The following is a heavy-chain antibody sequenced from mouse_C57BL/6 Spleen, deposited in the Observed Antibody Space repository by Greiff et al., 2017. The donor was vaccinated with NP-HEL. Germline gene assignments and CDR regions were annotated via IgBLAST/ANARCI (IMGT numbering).Heavy chain of an antibody. CDR2: IDPEDGET. D-gene: IGHD3-2*02. V-gene: IGHV14-2*01. CDR1: GFNFTDYY. CDR3: ALTAQATGYAMDY. Sequence: VQLQQSGAELVKPGASVKLSCTASGFNFTDYYMHWVKQRPEQGLEWIGRIDPEDGETKYAPKFQGKATITADTSSNTAYLQLSSLTSEDTAVYYCALTAQATGYAMDYWGQGTSVTVSS. J-gene: IGHJ4*01.